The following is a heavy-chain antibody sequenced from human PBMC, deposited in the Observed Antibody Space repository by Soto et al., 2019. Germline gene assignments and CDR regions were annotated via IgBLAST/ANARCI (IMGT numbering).Heavy chain of an antibody. V-gene: IGHV4-34*01. CDR2: ISHSGGT. CDR3: ARDQVFEATIYYCYGMDV. J-gene: IGHJ6*02. D-gene: IGHD5-12*01. Sequence: SETLSLTSAVYGGSFSGYYWSWVRQHPGKGLEWIGEISHSGGTNCNPSLKSRLTISVDMSKNQFSLKLSSVTAADTAVYYCARDQVFEATIYYCYGMDVWGQGTTVTVSS. CDR1: GGSFSGYY.